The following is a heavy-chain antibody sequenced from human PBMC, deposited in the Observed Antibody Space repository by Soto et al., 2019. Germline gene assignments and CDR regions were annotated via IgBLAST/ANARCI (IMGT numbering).Heavy chain of an antibody. CDR2: ISNTARTI. CDR1: GFDFSNYN. CDR3: ARDGSRGYDMDV. J-gene: IGHJ6*02. V-gene: IGHV3-48*02. Sequence: EVQVVESGGGLIQPGGSLRLSCAGSGFDFSNYNRDWVRQAPGKGLEWISYISNTARTIFYADSVKGRFTISRDNARNSLFLQMNSLRDEDTAVYYCARDGSRGYDMDVWGQGTTVTVSS. D-gene: IGHD1-1*01.